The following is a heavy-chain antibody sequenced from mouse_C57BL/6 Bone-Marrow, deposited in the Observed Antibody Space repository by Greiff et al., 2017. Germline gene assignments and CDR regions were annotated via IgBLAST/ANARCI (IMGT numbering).Heavy chain of an antibody. D-gene: IGHD2-3*01. Sequence: QVQLQQSGPEPVKPGASVKISCKASGYAFSSSWMNWVKQRPGKGLEWIGRIYPGDGDTNYNGKFKGKATLTADKSSSTAYMQLSSLTSEDSAVYFGARWDGYPYFDYWGQGTTLTVSS. J-gene: IGHJ2*01. CDR1: GYAFSSSW. CDR2: IYPGDGDT. V-gene: IGHV1-82*01. CDR3: ARWDGYPYFDY.